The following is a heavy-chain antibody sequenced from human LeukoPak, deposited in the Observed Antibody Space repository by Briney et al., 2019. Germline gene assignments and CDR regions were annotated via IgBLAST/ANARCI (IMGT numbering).Heavy chain of an antibody. CDR2: ISGSGGST. CDR1: GFTFSSYA. Sequence: PGGSLRLSCAASGFTFSSYAMSWVRQAPGKGLEWVSAISGSGGSTYYADPVKGRFTISRDNSKNTLYRQMNSLRAEDTAVYYCAVTGVRDFDSWGQGTLVTVSS. J-gene: IGHJ4*02. D-gene: IGHD4-11*01. CDR3: AVTGVRDFDS. V-gene: IGHV3-23*01.